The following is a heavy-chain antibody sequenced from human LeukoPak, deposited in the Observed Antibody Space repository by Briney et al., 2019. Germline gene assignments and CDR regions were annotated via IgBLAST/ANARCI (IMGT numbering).Heavy chain of an antibody. CDR1: GFAFSKDW. V-gene: IGHV3-7*01. J-gene: IGHJ1*01. D-gene: IGHD3-16*01. CDR3: ASIRGG. CDR2: IKQDGSET. Sequence: GRSLRLSCAASGFAFSKDWMTWVRQAPGKGLEWVANIKQDGSETKYVDSVKGRFTISRDNAKNSLYLQMNSLRVEDTAVYYCASIRGGWGQGTLVTVSS.